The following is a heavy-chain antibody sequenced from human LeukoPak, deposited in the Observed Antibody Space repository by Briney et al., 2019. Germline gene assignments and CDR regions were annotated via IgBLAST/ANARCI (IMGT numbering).Heavy chain of an antibody. V-gene: IGHV4-38-2*02. Sequence: SETLSLTCTVSGYSISSGYLWGWIRQPPGKGLEWIGSIDGSGSSYYNPSLKSRVIISVDTSRNQFSLKMTSVTAADTAMYYCARVSRGNSVGGDYWGQGTLVTVSS. D-gene: IGHD4-23*01. CDR3: ARVSRGNSVGGDY. CDR1: GYSISSGYL. CDR2: IDGSGSS. J-gene: IGHJ4*02.